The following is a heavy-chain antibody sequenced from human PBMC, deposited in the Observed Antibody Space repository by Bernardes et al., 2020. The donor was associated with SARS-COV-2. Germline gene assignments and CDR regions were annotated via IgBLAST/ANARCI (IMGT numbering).Heavy chain of an antibody. Sequence: GGSLRLSCAVSGFTFSSYWMHWIRQAPGKGLVWVSRINGDGTSTSYADSVKGRFTISRDNAKNTLNLQMNSLSAEDTAVYYCARGAYSLNKSGPRIVFGIWGQATMVTVSA. CDR3: ARGAYSLNKSGPRIVFGI. J-gene: IGHJ3*02. V-gene: IGHV3-74*01. D-gene: IGHD1-26*01. CDR1: GFTFSSYW. CDR2: INGDGTST.